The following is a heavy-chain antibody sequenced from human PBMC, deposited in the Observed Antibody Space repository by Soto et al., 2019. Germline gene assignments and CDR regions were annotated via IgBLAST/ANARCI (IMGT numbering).Heavy chain of an antibody. J-gene: IGHJ4*02. V-gene: IGHV3-23*01. CDR2: ITGGGDNT. Sequence: EVQLLESGGDLVQPGXSXXXXXXXXXXXXXXXXXXXXXQAPGKGLEWVSAITGGGDNTYYADSVKGRFTISRDNSKNTLYLQMNSLRAEDTAFYYCTQDGGSRDWLTVNWGQGTLVTVSS. D-gene: IGHD3-9*01. CDR3: TQDGGSRDWLTVN. CDR1: XXXXXXXX.